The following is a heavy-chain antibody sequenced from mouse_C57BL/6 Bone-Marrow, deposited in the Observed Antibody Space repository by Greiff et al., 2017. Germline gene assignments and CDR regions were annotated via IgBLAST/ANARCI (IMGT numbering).Heavy chain of an antibody. Sequence: VQLQQSVAELVRPGASVKLSCTASGFNIKNTYMHWVKQRPEQGLEWIGRIDPANGNTKYAPKFQGKATITADTSSNPAYLQLSSLTSEDTALYYCAVDYYGSSPTPFAYWGQGTLVTVSA. CDR3: AVDYYGSSPTPFAY. D-gene: IGHD1-1*01. V-gene: IGHV14-3*01. CDR2: IDPANGNT. CDR1: GFNIKNTY. J-gene: IGHJ3*01.